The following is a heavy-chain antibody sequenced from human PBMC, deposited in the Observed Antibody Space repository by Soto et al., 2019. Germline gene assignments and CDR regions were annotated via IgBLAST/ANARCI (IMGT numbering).Heavy chain of an antibody. J-gene: IGHJ4*02. CDR1: GGSISSGGYY. CDR2: IYYSGST. D-gene: IGHD2-15*01. Sequence: QVQLQESGPGLVKPSQTLSLTCTVSGGSISSGGYYWSWIGQHPGQGLEWIGYIYYSGSTYYNPSLRRRVTISVDTSENQFSLKLSSVTAADTAVYSCASGVLHWGQVTLVTVSS. V-gene: IGHV4-31*03. CDR3: ASGVLH.